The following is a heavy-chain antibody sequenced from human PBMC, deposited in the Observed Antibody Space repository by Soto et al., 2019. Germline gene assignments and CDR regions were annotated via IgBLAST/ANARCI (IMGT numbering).Heavy chain of an antibody. CDR1: GFTFTDYY. J-gene: IGHJ4*02. CDR2: INPNTGGT. D-gene: IGHD3-16*01. Sequence: GASVKVSCKASGFTFTDYYMYCILQSPLQGPEWMGGINPNTGGTNYAQKFQGRVTMTRDTSISTAYMELSSLRSDDTAVYYCARDPIGGGAPYYFDYWGQGTLVTVSS. V-gene: IGHV1-2*02. CDR3: ARDPIGGGAPYYFDY.